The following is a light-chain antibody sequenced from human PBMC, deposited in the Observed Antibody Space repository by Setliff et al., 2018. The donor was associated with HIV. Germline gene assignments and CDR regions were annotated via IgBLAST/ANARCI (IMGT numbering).Light chain of an antibody. J-gene: IGLJ3*02. CDR2: DSS. CDR3: LLSYSGARWV. CDR1: TGAVTSGHY. V-gene: IGLV7-46*01. Sequence: QAVVTQEPSLTVSPGGTVTLTCGSSTGAVTSGHYPYWFQQKPGQAPRTRIYDSSKKHSWTPARFSASLLGGEAALTLSGALPEDEAEYYCLLSYSGARWVFGGGTKVTVL.